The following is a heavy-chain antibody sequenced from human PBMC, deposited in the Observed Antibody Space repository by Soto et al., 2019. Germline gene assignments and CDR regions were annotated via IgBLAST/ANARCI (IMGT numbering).Heavy chain of an antibody. J-gene: IGHJ4*02. CDR3: ARDGNFAFRGYSFGFDF. D-gene: IGHD5-18*01. Sequence: RASVKVSCKASGYRFTNFYIHWVRQAPGQGLEWMGRMNLDTGGTTYAQKFQGRVTMTRDTSINTAYMEVTNLESDDTAIYYCARDGNFAFRGYSFGFDFWGQGTLVTVSS. CDR2: MNLDTGGT. CDR1: GYRFTNFY. V-gene: IGHV1-2*06.